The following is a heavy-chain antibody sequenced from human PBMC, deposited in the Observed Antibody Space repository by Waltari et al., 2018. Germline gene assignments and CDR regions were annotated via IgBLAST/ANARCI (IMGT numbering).Heavy chain of an antibody. CDR2: CYYSGST. CDR1: GGSISSSSYY. CDR3: ARGDSSSWGSYSFDY. Sequence: QLQLQESGPGLVKPSETLSLTCTVSGGSISSSSYYWGWIRQPPGKGLEWIGSCYYSGSTYYNPSLKSRVTISVDTSKNQFSLKLSSVTAADTAVYYCARGDSSSWGSYSFDYWGQGTLVTVSS. J-gene: IGHJ4*02. D-gene: IGHD6-13*01. V-gene: IGHV4-39*07.